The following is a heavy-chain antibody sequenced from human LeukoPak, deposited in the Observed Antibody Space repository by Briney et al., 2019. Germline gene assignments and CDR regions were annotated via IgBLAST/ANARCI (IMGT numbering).Heavy chain of an antibody. V-gene: IGHV4-30-2*06. Sequence: SQTLSLTCSVSGGSISSGPYFWSWIRQSPGQGLEWIGEINHSGSTNYNPSLKSPVTISVDTSKNQFSLKLSSVTAADTAVYYCARLPFSYCSSTSCYLTRAFDIWGQGTMVTVSS. D-gene: IGHD2-2*01. CDR1: GGSISSGPYF. CDR2: INHSGST. J-gene: IGHJ3*02. CDR3: ARLPFSYCSSTSCYLTRAFDI.